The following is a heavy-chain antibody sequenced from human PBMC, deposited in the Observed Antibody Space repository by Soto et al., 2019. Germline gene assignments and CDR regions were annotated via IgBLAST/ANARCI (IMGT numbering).Heavy chain of an antibody. CDR3: ARESGGATATLDYYYFYMDV. CDR1: GDTFTGYY. D-gene: IGHD5-12*01. Sequence: QVRLVQSGAEVKKPGASVTVSCRASGDTFTGYYMHWVRQAPGQGLEWMGWINPNSGVTKYAQKVQGWVTMTRDTSIRTVYMQLSRLRSDDTAVYYCARESGGATATLDYYYFYMDVWGTGTTVTVSS. J-gene: IGHJ6*03. V-gene: IGHV1-2*04. CDR2: INPNSGVT.